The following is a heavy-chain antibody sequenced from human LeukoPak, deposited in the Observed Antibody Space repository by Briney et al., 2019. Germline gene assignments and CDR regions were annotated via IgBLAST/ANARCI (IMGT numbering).Heavy chain of an antibody. V-gene: IGHV4-59*01. J-gene: IGHJ5*02. D-gene: IGHD2-2*01. Sequence: SETLSLTCTVSGGSISSYYWSWIRQPPGKGLEWIGYIYYSGSTNYNPSPKSRVTISVDTSKNQFSLKLSSVTAADTAVYYCARINTYCSSTSCYVWCDPWGQGTLVTVSS. CDR2: IYYSGST. CDR1: GGSISSYY. CDR3: ARINTYCSSTSCYVWCDP.